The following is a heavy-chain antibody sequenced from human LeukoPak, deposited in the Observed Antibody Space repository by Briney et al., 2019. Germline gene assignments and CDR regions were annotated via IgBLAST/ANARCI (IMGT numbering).Heavy chain of an antibody. CDR2: IYTSGST. CDR3: ARRMVVPAAITYRDV. V-gene: IGHV4-4*09. Sequence: SETLSLTCTVSGGSISSYYWSWIRQPPGQGLEWIGYIYTSGSTNYKPPLKSGVTISVDTSKNQFSLTLSSVTAADTAVYYCARRMVVPAAITYRDVWGKGTTVTVSS. CDR1: GGSISSYY. J-gene: IGHJ6*03. D-gene: IGHD2-2*02.